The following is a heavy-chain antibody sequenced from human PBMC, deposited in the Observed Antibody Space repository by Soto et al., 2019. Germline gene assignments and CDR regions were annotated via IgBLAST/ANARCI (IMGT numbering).Heavy chain of an antibody. J-gene: IGHJ4*02. V-gene: IGHV4-59*01. D-gene: IGHD1-7*01. CDR2: IYYSGST. Sequence: QVQLQESGPGLVKPSETLSLTCTVSGGSISTYYWNWIRQPPGKGLEWIAYIYYSGSTNYNPSLKSRVTMSVDTSKNQFSLKLTSVTAADTAVYYCVNLPGNYEDYWGQGTLVTVSS. CDR1: GGSISTYY. CDR3: VNLPGNYEDY.